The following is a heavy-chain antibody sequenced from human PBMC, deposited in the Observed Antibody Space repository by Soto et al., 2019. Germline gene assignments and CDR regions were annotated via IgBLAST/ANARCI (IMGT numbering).Heavy chain of an antibody. Sequence: ASVKVSCKASGYTFTSYDINWVRQATGQGLEWMGWMNPNSGNTGYAQKFQGRVTMTRNTSISTAYMELSSLRSEDTAVYYCARGALNMITFGGVILNNDYWGQGTLVTVSS. V-gene: IGHV1-8*01. CDR2: MNPNSGNT. CDR3: ARGALNMITFGGVILNNDY. D-gene: IGHD3-16*02. J-gene: IGHJ4*02. CDR1: GYTFTSYD.